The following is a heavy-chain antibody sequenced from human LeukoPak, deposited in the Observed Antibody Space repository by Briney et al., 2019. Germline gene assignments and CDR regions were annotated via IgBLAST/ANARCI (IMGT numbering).Heavy chain of an antibody. Sequence: SETLSLTCTVSGGSISSYYWSWIRQPAGKGLEWIGRIYTSGSTNYNPSLKSRVTMSVDTSKNQFSLKLSSVTAADTAVYYCARVSGYCSSTSCYAAFDIWGQGTMVTVSS. D-gene: IGHD2-2*01. J-gene: IGHJ3*02. V-gene: IGHV4-4*07. CDR2: IYTSGST. CDR3: ARVSGYCSSTSCYAAFDI. CDR1: GGSISSYY.